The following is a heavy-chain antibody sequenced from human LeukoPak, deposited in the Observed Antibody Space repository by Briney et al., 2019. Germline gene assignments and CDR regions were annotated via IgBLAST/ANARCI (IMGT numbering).Heavy chain of an antibody. CDR2: ISYDGSNK. CDR1: GVPFSLYS. D-gene: IGHD3-10*01. V-gene: IGHV3-30*18. J-gene: IGHJ4*02. CDR3: AKDISTTASRGAPLGY. Sequence: GGSLRLSCAASGVPFSLYSMHWVRQAPGKGLEWVALISYDGSNKYYADSVKGRFTISRDNSENTLYLQVNSLRAEDTAVYYCAKDISTTASRGAPLGYWGQGTLVTVSS.